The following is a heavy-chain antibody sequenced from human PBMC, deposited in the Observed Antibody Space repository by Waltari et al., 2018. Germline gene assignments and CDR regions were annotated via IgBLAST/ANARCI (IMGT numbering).Heavy chain of an antibody. V-gene: IGHV3-23*01. Sequence: EVQLLDSGGGLIQPGGSLRLSCAAAGINLGRYPVSWVRQAPGKGPEWVSAISGPGNTYYADSVKGRFTISRDSSKNTLYLQMNSLRAEDTAVYYCAKEIAVAGTPYFDYWGQGTLVTVSS. CDR3: AKEIAVAGTPYFDY. CDR2: ISGPGNT. D-gene: IGHD6-19*01. J-gene: IGHJ4*02. CDR1: GINLGRYP.